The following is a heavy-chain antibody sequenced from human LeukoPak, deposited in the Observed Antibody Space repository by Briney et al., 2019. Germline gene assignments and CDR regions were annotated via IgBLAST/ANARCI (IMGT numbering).Heavy chain of an antibody. D-gene: IGHD2-8*01. Sequence: SETLSLTCTVSGGSISSYYWSWIRQPAGKGLEWIGRIYTSGSTNYNPSLKSRVTISVDTSKNQFSLKLSSVTAADTAVYYCARGRIEDIVLMVYARNYYYYYMDVWGKGTTVTVSS. CDR2: IYTSGST. CDR3: ARGRIEDIVLMVYARNYYYYYMDV. V-gene: IGHV4-4*07. CDR1: GGSISSYY. J-gene: IGHJ6*03.